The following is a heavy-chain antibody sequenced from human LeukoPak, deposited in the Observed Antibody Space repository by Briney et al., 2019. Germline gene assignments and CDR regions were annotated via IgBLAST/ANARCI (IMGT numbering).Heavy chain of an antibody. D-gene: IGHD3/OR15-3a*01. CDR1: GVSISSSNSY. J-gene: IGHJ4*02. V-gene: IGHV4-39*01. Sequence: SETLSLTCIVSGVSISSSNSYWGWIRQPPGKGLEWIGSIYYTGNTYYNASLKSQVSISIDTSKHQFSLKLTSVTAADTSVYYCARQTGSGLFILPGGQGTLVTVSS. CDR3: ARQTGSGLFILP. CDR2: IYYTGNT.